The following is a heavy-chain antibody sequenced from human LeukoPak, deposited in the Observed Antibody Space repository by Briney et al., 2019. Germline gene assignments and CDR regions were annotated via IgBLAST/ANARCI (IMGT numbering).Heavy chain of an antibody. CDR3: ARVVVVPAVVDY. CDR1: GGSISRCHYY. D-gene: IGHD2-2*01. CDR2: IYYSGST. J-gene: IGHJ4*02. V-gene: IGHV4-30-4*01. Sequence: SQTLSLTCTVSGGSISRCHYYWSWIPQPPGEGLNWIGYIYYSGSTYYHPSLTIRVTISEDTSKNQFSLQLPSWPAADTAVHYCARVVVVPAVVDYWGQGTLVTVSS.